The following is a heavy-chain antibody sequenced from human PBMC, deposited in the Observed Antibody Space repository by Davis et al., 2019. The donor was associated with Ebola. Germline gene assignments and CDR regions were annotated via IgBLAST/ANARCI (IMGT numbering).Heavy chain of an antibody. Sequence: GSLRLSCAASGFTFTSYSMTWVRQAPGKGLEWVSGISGSGTGTYYADSVKGRFTFSRDNSKNTLYLQMNSLRAEDTAVYYCAKGSLYGSRSITAGMDVWGQGTTVTVSS. CDR1: GFTFTSYS. J-gene: IGHJ6*02. V-gene: IGHV3-23*01. CDR2: ISGSGTGT. CDR3: AKGSLYGSRSITAGMDV. D-gene: IGHD4-17*01.